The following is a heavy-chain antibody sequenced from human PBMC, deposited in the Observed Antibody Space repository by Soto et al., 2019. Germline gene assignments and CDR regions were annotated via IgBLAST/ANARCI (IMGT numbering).Heavy chain of an antibody. CDR1: GYTFTIYG. V-gene: IGHV1-18*01. Sequence: ASVKVSCKASGYTFTIYGISWVRQAPGQGLEWMGWISAYNGNTNYAQKLQGRVTMTTDTSTSTAYMELRSLRSDDTAVYYCATGATYCGGDCYSGAFDIWGQGTMVTVSS. J-gene: IGHJ3*02. D-gene: IGHD2-21*01. CDR2: ISAYNGNT. CDR3: ATGATYCGGDCYSGAFDI.